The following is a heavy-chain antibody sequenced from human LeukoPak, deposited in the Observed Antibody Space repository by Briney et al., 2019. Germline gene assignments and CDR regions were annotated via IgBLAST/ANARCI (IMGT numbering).Heavy chain of an antibody. V-gene: IGHV3-15*01. CDR3: TTDPWPRYYFDY. J-gene: IGHJ4*02. Sequence: GGSLRLSCAASGFTFSNAWMSWVRQAPGKGLEWVGRIKSKTDGGTTDYAAPVKGRFTISRDDSKNTLYLQMNSLKTEDTAVYYCTTDPWPRYYFDYWGQGTLVTVSS. CDR2: IKSKTDGGTT. CDR1: GFTFSNAW.